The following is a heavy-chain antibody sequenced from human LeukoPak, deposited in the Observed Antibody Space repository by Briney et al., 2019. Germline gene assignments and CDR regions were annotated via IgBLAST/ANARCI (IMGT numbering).Heavy chain of an antibody. CDR2: ITSGSTTI. V-gene: IGHV3-48*02. D-gene: IGHD2-21*01. CDR1: GFTFSSYS. CDR3: ARLAGLAFDY. J-gene: IGHJ4*02. Sequence: GGSLRLSCAASGFTFSSYSMNWVRQAPGKGLEWVSYITSGSTTIYYADSVEGRFTISRDNAKNSLYLQMNSLKDEDTAVYYCARLAGLAFDYWGQGTLVTVSS.